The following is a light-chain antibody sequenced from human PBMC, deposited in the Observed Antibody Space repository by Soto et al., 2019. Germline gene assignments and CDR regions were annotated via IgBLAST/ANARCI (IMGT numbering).Light chain of an antibody. CDR1: QSVRTN. Sequence: EIVMTQSPGTLSVSPGERATLSCRASQSVRTNLAWYQQKPGQAPRLLIYGASTRATGIPARFSGSGSGTEFTLTISSLQSEDFAVYYCQQYNLWPPITFGQGTRLEIK. V-gene: IGKV3-15*01. CDR3: QQYNLWPPIT. J-gene: IGKJ5*01. CDR2: GAS.